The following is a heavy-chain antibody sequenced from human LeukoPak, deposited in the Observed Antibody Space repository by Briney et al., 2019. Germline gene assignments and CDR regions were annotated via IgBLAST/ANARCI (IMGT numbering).Heavy chain of an antibody. Sequence: ASVKVSCKASGYTLTSYYMHWVRQAPGQGLGWMGIINPSGGSTSYAQKFQGRVTMTRDTSTSTVYMELSSLRSEDTAVYYCARDLEQWLVRNGMDVWGQGTTVTVSS. D-gene: IGHD6-19*01. CDR1: GYTLTSYY. J-gene: IGHJ6*02. CDR3: ARDLEQWLVRNGMDV. CDR2: INPSGGST. V-gene: IGHV1-46*01.